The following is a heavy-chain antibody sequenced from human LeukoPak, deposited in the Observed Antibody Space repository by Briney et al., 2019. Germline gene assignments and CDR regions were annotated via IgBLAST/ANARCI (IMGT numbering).Heavy chain of an antibody. Sequence: SVKVSCKGSGGTFSSYAISWVRQAPGQGLEWMGGIIPMFGTANYKQKFQGRVTITADESTSTVYMELSSLRSEDTAVYYCAGRRRTRYCSSTSCYANLFVHWGQGTLVTVSS. D-gene: IGHD2-2*01. CDR3: AGRRRTRYCSSTSCYANLFVH. J-gene: IGHJ5*02. CDR2: IIPMFGTA. V-gene: IGHV1-69*13. CDR1: GGTFSSYA.